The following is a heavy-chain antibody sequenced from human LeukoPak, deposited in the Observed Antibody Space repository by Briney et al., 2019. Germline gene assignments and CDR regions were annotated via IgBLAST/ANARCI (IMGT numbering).Heavy chain of an antibody. J-gene: IGHJ4*02. V-gene: IGHV7-4-1*02. Sequence: ASVKVSCKASGYTFTSYAMNWVRRAPGQGLEWMGWINTNAGNPTYAQGFTGRFVFSLDTSVSTAYLQISSLKAEDTAVYYCARDQGPPKYYYYDSSGYTIDYWGQGTLVTVSS. CDR2: INTNAGNP. CDR1: GYTFTSYA. CDR3: ARDQGPPKYYYYDSSGYTIDY. D-gene: IGHD3-22*01.